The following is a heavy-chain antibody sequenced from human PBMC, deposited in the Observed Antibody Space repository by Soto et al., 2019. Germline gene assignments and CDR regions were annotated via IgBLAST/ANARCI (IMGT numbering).Heavy chain of an antibody. Sequence: ASVKVSCKASGYTFTGYYMHWVRQAPGQGLEWMGWINPSSGGTNYAQQFQGRVTMTRDTSISSAYMELSGLRSDDTAVYFCARANSGDDDEFDYWGQGTPVTAPQ. D-gene: IGHD5-12*01. CDR3: ARANSGDDDEFDY. J-gene: IGHJ4*02. CDR1: GYTFTGYY. CDR2: INPSSGGT. V-gene: IGHV1-2*02.